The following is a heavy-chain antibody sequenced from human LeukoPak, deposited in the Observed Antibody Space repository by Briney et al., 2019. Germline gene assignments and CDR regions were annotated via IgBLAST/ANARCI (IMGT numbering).Heavy chain of an antibody. V-gene: IGHV3-30*04. CDR1: GFMFSSFS. CDR3: ARDSWDILTGYYSHYLDY. Sequence: PGGSLRLSCGASGFMFSSFSMHWVRQTPAKGLEWVAFMSFDGSNKYYADSVKGRFTVSRDNSQNTLYLQMNSLRTEDTALYYCARDSWDILTGYYSHYLDYWGRGTLVTVSS. D-gene: IGHD3-9*01. CDR2: MSFDGSNK. J-gene: IGHJ4*02.